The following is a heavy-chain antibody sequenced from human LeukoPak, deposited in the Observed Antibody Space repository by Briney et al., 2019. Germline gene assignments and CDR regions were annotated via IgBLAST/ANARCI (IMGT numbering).Heavy chain of an antibody. CDR1: GFTFSSYG. D-gene: IGHD3-10*01. V-gene: IGHV3-72*01. J-gene: IGHJ4*02. Sequence: TGGSLRLSCAASGFTFSSYGMHWVRQAPGKGLEWVGRSRSKANSDRTEYAASVEGRFTISRDDSKNSVFLQMNSLKSEDTAVYYCARSYGSGGGPNDFWGQGTLVTVSS. CDR3: ARSYGSGGGPNDF. CDR2: SRSKANSDRT.